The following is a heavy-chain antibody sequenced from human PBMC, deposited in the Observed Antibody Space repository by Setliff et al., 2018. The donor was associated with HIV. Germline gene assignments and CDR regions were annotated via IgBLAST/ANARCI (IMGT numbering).Heavy chain of an antibody. J-gene: IGHJ5*02. Sequence: SETLSLTCGVYGGSLSDYYWSWIRQPPGKGLEWIGEINHNGSSNYNPPLKSRVTISVDTSKNQLSLNVTSVTAADTAVYYCARSSRGYCSGGSCYGFDPWGQGNLVTVSS. CDR1: GGSLSDYY. CDR2: INHNGSS. D-gene: IGHD2-15*01. V-gene: IGHV4-34*01. CDR3: ARSSRGYCSGGSCYGFDP.